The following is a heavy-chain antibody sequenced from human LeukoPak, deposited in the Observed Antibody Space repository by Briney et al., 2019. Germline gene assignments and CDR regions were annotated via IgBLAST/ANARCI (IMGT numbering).Heavy chain of an antibody. CDR2: ISSSSNYT. D-gene: IGHD6-19*01. V-gene: IGHV3-11*06. CDR3: AGGQIAVAGTPRRPPDY. J-gene: IGHJ4*02. CDR1: GFTFSDYY. Sequence: GGSLRLSCAASGFTFSDYYMSWIRQAPGKGLEWVSYISSSSNYTNYADSVKGRIYHTRDNATHSRYLQMNRLRAEDTAVYHCAGGQIAVAGTPRRPPDYWGQG.